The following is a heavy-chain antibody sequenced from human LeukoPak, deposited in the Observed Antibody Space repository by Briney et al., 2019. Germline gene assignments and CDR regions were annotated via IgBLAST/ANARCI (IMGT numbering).Heavy chain of an antibody. CDR2: VLSDGNKK. CDR1: GFIFNSFS. Sequence: GSLRLSCAASGFIFNSFSMHWVRQAPGRGPDWVAAVLSDGNKKYSADSVKGRFTISKDNSRNTLYLQMNSLRADDTAMYYCTRGKAKGQSSSWPFDYWGQGTLVTASS. J-gene: IGHJ4*02. D-gene: IGHD6-13*01. V-gene: IGHV3-30-3*01. CDR3: TRGKAKGQSSSWPFDY.